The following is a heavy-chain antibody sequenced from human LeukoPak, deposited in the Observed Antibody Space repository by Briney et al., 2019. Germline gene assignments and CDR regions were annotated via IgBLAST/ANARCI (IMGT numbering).Heavy chain of an antibody. CDR3: ARVRARRDGYNFDY. D-gene: IGHD5-24*01. Sequence: GASVKVSCKASGYTFTGYYMHWVRQAPGQGLEWMGWINPNSGGTNYAQKFQGRVTMTRDTSISTAYMELSRLRSDDTAVYYCARVRARRDGYNFDYWGQGTLVTVSS. CDR1: GYTFTGYY. V-gene: IGHV1-2*02. CDR2: INPNSGGT. J-gene: IGHJ4*02.